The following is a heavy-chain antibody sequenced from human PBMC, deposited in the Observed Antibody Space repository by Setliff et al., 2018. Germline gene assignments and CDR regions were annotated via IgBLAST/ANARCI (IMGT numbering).Heavy chain of an antibody. D-gene: IGHD3-16*01. J-gene: IGHJ4*01. Sequence: SETLSLTCAVSGGSISSSNWWSWVRQPPGKGLEWIGEIYHSGSTNYNPSLKSRVTISVDTSKNQFSLKLSSVTAADTGVYYCARGLVDERTAYPYAEYFQYWGDGTLVTVSS. CDR2: IYHSGST. V-gene: IGHV4-4*02. CDR3: ARGLVDERTAYPYAEYFQY. CDR1: GGSISSSNW.